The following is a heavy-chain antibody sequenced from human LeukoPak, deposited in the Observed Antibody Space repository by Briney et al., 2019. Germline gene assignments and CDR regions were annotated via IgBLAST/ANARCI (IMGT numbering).Heavy chain of an antibody. Sequence: GASVKVSCKASGYTFTSYGISWVRQAPGQGLEWMGWISAYNGNTNYAQKLQGRVTMTTDTSTSTAYMELRSLRSDDTAVYYCARDTTMATDGPYYYYYMDVWGKGTTVTVSS. J-gene: IGHJ6*03. CDR3: ARDTTMATDGPYYYYYMDV. V-gene: IGHV1-18*01. CDR1: GYTFTSYG. CDR2: ISAYNGNT. D-gene: IGHD5-18*01.